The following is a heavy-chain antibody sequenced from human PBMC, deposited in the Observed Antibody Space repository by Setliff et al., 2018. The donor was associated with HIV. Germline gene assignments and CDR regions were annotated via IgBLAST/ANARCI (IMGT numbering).Heavy chain of an antibody. D-gene: IGHD6-19*01. CDR3: ARVPYRSAWFSGGHDAFDV. Sequence: ASVKVSCKASGGTFRGFGISWVVQAPGQGLEWMGRIIPIFGTPRYAQKFQGRVTITADESTSTVYMELRSLRSDDTAVYYCARVPYRSAWFSGGHDAFDVWGQGTMVTGSS. J-gene: IGHJ3*01. V-gene: IGHV1-69*13. CDR2: IIPIFGTP. CDR1: GGTFRGFG.